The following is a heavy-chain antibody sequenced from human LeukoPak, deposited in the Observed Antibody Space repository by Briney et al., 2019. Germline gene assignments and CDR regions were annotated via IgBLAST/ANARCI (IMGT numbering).Heavy chain of an antibody. J-gene: IGHJ4*02. CDR3: ARSELDTVDY. D-gene: IGHD1-14*01. Sequence: GGSLRLSCAASGFTFSIYDMHWVRQAPGKGLEWVAVISYDGSNKYYADSVKGRFTISRDNSKNTLHLQMNRLRAEDTAVYYCARSELDTVDYWGQGTLVTVSS. CDR2: ISYDGSNK. CDR1: GFTFSIYD. V-gene: IGHV3-30*03.